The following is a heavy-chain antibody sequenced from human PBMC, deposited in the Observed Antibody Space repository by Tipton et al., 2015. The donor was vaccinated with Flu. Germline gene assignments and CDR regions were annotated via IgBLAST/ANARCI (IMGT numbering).Heavy chain of an antibody. J-gene: IGHJ4*02. V-gene: IGHV3-30-3*01. CDR1: GFTFSSYS. CDR2: ISYDGSNK. CDR3: AKGNRPTVGRPRLGNYFDY. Sequence: RSLRLSCAVSGFTFSSYSMHWVRQVPGKGLEWVAAISYDGSNKYYGDSVKGRLTISRDNSKNTLYLQMNSLRAEDTAVYYCAKGNRPTVGRPRLGNYFDYWGQGSLVTVSS. D-gene: IGHD4-11*01.